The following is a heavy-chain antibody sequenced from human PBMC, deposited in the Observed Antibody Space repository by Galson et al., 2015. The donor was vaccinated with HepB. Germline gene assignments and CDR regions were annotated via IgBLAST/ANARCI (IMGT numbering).Heavy chain of an antibody. CDR1: GFTFSSYG. V-gene: IGHV3-33*01. Sequence: SLRLSCAASGFTFSSYGMHWVRQAPGKGLEWVAVIWYDGSNKYYADSVKGRFTISRDNSKNTLYLQMNSLRAEDTAVYYCARRRRGGDYSGDYWGQGTLVTVSS. CDR3: ARRRRGGDYSGDY. CDR2: IWYDGSNK. D-gene: IGHD4-17*01. J-gene: IGHJ4*02.